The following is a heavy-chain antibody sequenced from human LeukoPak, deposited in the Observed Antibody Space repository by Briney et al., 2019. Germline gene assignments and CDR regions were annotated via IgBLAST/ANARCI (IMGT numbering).Heavy chain of an antibody. Sequence: GGSLRLSCAASGFSFTNFAMHWVRQAPGKGLEYVSAITSNGGRTHYANSVNGRFTIPRDNSKNTLYLQMGRLTTEDMAVYYCASLLSGGGATPFDYWGQGTLVTVSS. D-gene: IGHD3-3*01. J-gene: IGHJ4*02. CDR1: GFSFTNFA. CDR3: ASLLSGGGATPFDY. CDR2: ITSNGGRT. V-gene: IGHV3-64*01.